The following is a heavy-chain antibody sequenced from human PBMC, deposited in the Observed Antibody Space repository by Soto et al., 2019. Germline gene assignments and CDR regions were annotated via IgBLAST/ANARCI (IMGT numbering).Heavy chain of an antibody. CDR3: AKARHSTSWYGLEADL. Sequence: QVQLVESGGGVVQPXRSLRLSCAASGFIFSDYAMHWVRQAPGKGLEWVAVISYGGDNKYYADSVRGRFAISRDNLKNTLDLQMNSLNPEDTAVYHCAKARHSTSWYGLEADLWGQGTLVTVSS. D-gene: IGHD6-13*01. CDR2: ISYGGDNK. J-gene: IGHJ4*02. CDR1: GFIFSDYA. V-gene: IGHV3-30*09.